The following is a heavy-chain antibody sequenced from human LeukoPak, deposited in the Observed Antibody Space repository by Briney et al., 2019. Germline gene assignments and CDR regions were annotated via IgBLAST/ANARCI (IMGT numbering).Heavy chain of an antibody. Sequence: GRSLRLSCAASGFTFSSYAMHWVRQAPGKGLEWVAVISYDGGDKYYADSVTGRFTISRDNSKNTLYLQMNSLRAEDTAVYYCARGRGTYFYFEYWGQGTLVTVSS. CDR3: ARGRGTYFYFEY. D-gene: IGHD1-26*01. CDR2: ISYDGGDK. V-gene: IGHV3-30*01. J-gene: IGHJ4*02. CDR1: GFTFSSYA.